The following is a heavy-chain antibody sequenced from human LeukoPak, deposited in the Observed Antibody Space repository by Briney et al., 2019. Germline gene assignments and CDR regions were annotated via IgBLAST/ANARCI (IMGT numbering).Heavy chain of an antibody. CDR1: GFTFSSYA. V-gene: IGHV3-30-3*01. CDR2: ISYDGSNK. D-gene: IGHD2-15*01. Sequence: QPGRSLRLSCAASGFTFSSYAMHWVRQAPGKGLEWVAVISYDGSNKYYADSVKGRFTISRDNSKNTLYLQMNSLRAEDTAVYYCAREVAGTGPFDYWGQGTLVTVSS. CDR3: AREVAGTGPFDY. J-gene: IGHJ4*02.